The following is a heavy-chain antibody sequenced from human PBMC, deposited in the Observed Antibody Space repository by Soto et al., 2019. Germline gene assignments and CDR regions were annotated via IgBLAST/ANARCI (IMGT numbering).Heavy chain of an antibody. CDR2: IIPIFGTA. CDR3: ASEGIVVVVATTYGMDV. V-gene: IGHV1-69*13. Sequence: SVKVSCKASGGTFSSYAISWVRQAPGQGLEWMGGIIPIFGTANYAQKFQGRVTIAADESTSTAYMELSSLRSEDTAVYYCASEGIVVVVATTYGMDVWGQGTTVTVSS. D-gene: IGHD2-15*01. CDR1: GGTFSSYA. J-gene: IGHJ6*02.